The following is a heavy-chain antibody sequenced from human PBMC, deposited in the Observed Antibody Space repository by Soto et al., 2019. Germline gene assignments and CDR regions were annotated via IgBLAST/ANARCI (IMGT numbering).Heavy chain of an antibody. V-gene: IGHV4-31*03. CDR3: ARLGRRANIVVVPAATPRFPFDP. CDR1: GGSISSGGYY. CDR2: IYYSGST. D-gene: IGHD2-2*01. Sequence: PSETLSLTCTVSGGSISSGGYYWSWIRQHPGKGLEWIGYIYYSGSTYYNPSLKSRVTISVDTSKNQFSLKLSSVTAADTAVYYCARLGRRANIVVVPAATPRFPFDPWGQGTLVTVSS. J-gene: IGHJ5*02.